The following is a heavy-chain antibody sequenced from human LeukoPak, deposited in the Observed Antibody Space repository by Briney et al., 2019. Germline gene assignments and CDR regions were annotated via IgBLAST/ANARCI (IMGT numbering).Heavy chain of an antibody. D-gene: IGHD6-13*01. CDR2: IYYSGST. J-gene: IGHJ5*02. CDR3: AREGYSSSWMFDP. V-gene: IGHV4-59*01. CDR1: GGSISSYY. Sequence: SETLSLTGTVSGGSISSYYWSWIRQPPGKGREWIGYIYYSGSTNYNPSLKSRVTISVDPSKNQFSLKLSSVTAADTAVYYCAREGYSSSWMFDPWGQGTLVTVSS.